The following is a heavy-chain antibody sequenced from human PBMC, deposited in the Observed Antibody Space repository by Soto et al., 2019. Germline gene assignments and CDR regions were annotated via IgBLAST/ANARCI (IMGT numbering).Heavy chain of an antibody. D-gene: IGHD2-15*01. CDR3: ARAAPRYCSGGSCYSGMDY. J-gene: IGHJ4*02. V-gene: IGHV4-34*01. CDR1: GGSFSGYN. CDR2: INHSGST. Sequence: SETLSLTCAVYGGSFSGYNWSWTRQPPGKGLEWIGEINHSGSTNYNPSLKSRVTISVDTSKNQFSLKLSSVTAADTAVYYCARAAPRYCSGGSCYSGMDYWGQGTLVTVS.